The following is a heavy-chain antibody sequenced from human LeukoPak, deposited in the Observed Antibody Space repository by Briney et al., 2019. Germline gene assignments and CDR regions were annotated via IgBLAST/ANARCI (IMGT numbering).Heavy chain of an antibody. Sequence: GASVKVSCKASGFTFTSSAMQWVRQAPGQGLEWMGWINPNSGGTNYAQKFQGRVTMTGDTSISTAYMELSRLRSDDTAAYYCARESATAMVNFPCDYWGQGTLVTVSS. CDR2: INPNSGGT. CDR3: ARESATAMVNFPCDY. J-gene: IGHJ4*02. CDR1: GFTFTSSA. D-gene: IGHD5-18*01. V-gene: IGHV1-2*02.